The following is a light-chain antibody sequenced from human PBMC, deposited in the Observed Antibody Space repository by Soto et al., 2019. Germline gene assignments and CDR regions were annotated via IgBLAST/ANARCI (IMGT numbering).Light chain of an antibody. Sequence: DIQMTQSPSSLSASVVDRFTITCLSSEDISTWLAWYQQKPGKAPKLLIYAASSLQSGVPSRFSGSGSGTDFTLTISSLQPEDFATYYCQHADSFPLITFGQGTRLEIK. V-gene: IGKV1-12*01. J-gene: IGKJ5*01. CDR3: QHADSFPLIT. CDR2: AAS. CDR1: EDISTW.